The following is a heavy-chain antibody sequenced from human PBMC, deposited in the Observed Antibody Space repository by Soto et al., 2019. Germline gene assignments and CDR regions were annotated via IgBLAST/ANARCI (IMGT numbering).Heavy chain of an antibody. CDR1: GGTFSSYA. Sequence: ASVKVSCKASGGTFSSYAISWVRQAPGQGLEWMGGIIPIFGTANYAQKFQGRVTITADESTSTAYMELSSLRSEDTAVYYCARELYYYDSSGDYYYGMDVWGQGTTVTVSS. J-gene: IGHJ6*02. CDR3: ARELYYYDSSGDYYYGMDV. V-gene: IGHV1-69*13. D-gene: IGHD3-22*01. CDR2: IIPIFGTA.